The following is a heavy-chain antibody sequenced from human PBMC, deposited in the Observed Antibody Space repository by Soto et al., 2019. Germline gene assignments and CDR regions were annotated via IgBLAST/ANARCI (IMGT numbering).Heavy chain of an antibody. CDR2: INRDGSST. Sequence: EVQLVESGGGLVQPGGSLRLSCAASGFTFSIYWMHWVRQAPGKGLVWVSRINRDGSSTSYAVSVKGRFTISRDNAKNTLYLQMSSLRAEDTALYYCARSDWFDPWGPGTLVTVSS. CDR3: ARSDWFDP. V-gene: IGHV3-74*01. CDR1: GFTFSIYW. J-gene: IGHJ5*02.